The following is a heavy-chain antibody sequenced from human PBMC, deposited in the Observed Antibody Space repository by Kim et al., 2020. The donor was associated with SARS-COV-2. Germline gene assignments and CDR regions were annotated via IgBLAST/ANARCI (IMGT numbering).Heavy chain of an antibody. CDR3: AKVPSIAVAGTRYYYYGMDV. D-gene: IGHD6-19*01. J-gene: IGHJ6*02. V-gene: IGHV3-33*06. Sequence: RFTISRDNSKNTLYLQMNSLRAEDTAVYYCAKVPSIAVAGTRYYYYGMDVWGQGTTVTVSS.